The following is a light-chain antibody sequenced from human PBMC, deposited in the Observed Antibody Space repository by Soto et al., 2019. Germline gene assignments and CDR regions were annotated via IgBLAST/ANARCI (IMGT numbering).Light chain of an antibody. CDR2: GAS. Sequence: EIVLTQSPGTLSLSPGERATLSCRASQSVSSSYLAWYQRKPGQAPRLLIYGASSRATGIPDRFSGSGSGTDFTLTINRLEPEDFAVYYCQQYDSSPLTFGGGTKVEIK. J-gene: IGKJ4*01. V-gene: IGKV3-20*01. CDR1: QSVSSSY. CDR3: QQYDSSPLT.